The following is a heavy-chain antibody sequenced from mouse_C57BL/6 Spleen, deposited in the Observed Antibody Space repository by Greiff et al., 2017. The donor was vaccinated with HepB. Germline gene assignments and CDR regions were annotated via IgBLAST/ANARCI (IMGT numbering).Heavy chain of an antibody. CDR3: ARRLYGNYVDYAMDY. CDR1: GYTFTDYY. J-gene: IGHJ4*01. V-gene: IGHV1-84*01. CDR2: IYPGSGNT. Sequence: QVQLKESGPELVKPGASVKISCKASGYTFTDYYINWVKQRPGQGLEWIGWIYPGSGNTKYNEKFKGKATLTVDTSSSTAYMQLSSLTSEDSAVYFCARRLYGNYVDYAMDYWGQGTSVTVSS. D-gene: IGHD2-1*01.